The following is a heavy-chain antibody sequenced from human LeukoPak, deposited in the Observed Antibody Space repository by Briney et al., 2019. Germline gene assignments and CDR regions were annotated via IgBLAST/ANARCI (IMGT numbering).Heavy chain of an antibody. Sequence: SETLSLTCTVSGGSISSSSYYWGWIRQPPGKGLEWIGSIYYSGSTYYNPSLKSRVTISVDTSKNQFSLKLSSVTAADTAVYYCARLRAYCGGDCYQSAFDIWGQGTMVTVSS. CDR2: IYYSGST. CDR1: GGSISSSSYY. CDR3: ARLRAYCGGDCYQSAFDI. D-gene: IGHD2-21*02. J-gene: IGHJ3*02. V-gene: IGHV4-39*01.